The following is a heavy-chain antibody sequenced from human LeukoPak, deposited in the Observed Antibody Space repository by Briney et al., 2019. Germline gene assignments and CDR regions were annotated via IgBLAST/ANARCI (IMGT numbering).Heavy chain of an antibody. CDR1: GFTFSSFS. D-gene: IGHD4-17*01. Sequence: GGSLRLSCAGSGFTFSSFSMNWVRQAPGKGLEWVSSISPGSDYIYYADSVKGRFTISRDNAKNSLFLQMNSLRAEDTAVYYCARGSYGDYDYWGQGSLVTVSS. CDR3: ARGSYGDYDY. CDR2: ISPGSDYI. V-gene: IGHV3-21*01. J-gene: IGHJ4*02.